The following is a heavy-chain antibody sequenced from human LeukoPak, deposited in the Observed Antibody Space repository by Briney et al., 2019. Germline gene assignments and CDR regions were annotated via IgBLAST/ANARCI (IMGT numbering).Heavy chain of an antibody. J-gene: IGHJ3*02. CDR2: IYYSGST. Sequence: SETLSLTCTVSGDSISSGDYYWSWIRQPPGKGLEWIGSIYYSGSTYYNPSLKSRVTISVDTSKNQFSLKLSSVTAADTAVYYCARVPTTHDAFDIWGQGTMVTVSS. CDR3: ARVPTTHDAFDI. CDR1: GDSISSGDYY. D-gene: IGHD4-17*01. V-gene: IGHV4-39*07.